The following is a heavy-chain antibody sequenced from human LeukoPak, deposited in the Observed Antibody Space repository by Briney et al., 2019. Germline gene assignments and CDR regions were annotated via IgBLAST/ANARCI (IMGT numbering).Heavy chain of an antibody. Sequence: GGSLRLSCAASGFTFSSYGMHWVRQAPGKGLEWVAVISYDGSNKYYADSVKGRFTISRDNSKNTLYLQMNSLRAEDTAVYYGARGTPILGLGYEGPEYYMEVWGKGTTVTVSS. D-gene: IGHD2-2*01. V-gene: IGHV3-30*03. CDR2: ISYDGSNK. CDR1: GFTFSSYG. J-gene: IGHJ6*03. CDR3: ARGTPILGLGYEGPEYYMEV.